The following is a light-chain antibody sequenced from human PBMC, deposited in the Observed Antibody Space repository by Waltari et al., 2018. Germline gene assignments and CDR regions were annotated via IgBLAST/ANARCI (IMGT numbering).Light chain of an antibody. J-gene: IGLJ2*01. CDR2: DFN. CDR1: SSDVGGHDY. CDR3: SSYSTSSSLIL. Sequence: QSALSQPASVSGSPGQSITLPCPGSSSDVGGHDYVSWYQQHPGKAPKLIIRDFNNRPSGVSNRFSGSKSGNTASLTISGLQAEDEADYYCSSYSTSSSLILFGEGTKVTVL. V-gene: IGLV2-14*03.